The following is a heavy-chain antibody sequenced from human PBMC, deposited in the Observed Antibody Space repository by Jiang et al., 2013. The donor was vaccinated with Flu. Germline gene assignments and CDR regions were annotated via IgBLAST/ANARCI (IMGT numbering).Heavy chain of an antibody. CDR3: ARPLETDSGYDYYYYYGMDV. V-gene: IGHV1-8*01. CDR1: GYTFTSYD. Sequence: GAEVKKPGASVKVSCKASGYTFTSYDINWVRQATGQGLEWMGWMNPNSGNTGYAQKFQGRVTMTRNTSISTAYMELSSLRSEDTAVYYCARPLETDSGYDYYYYYGMDVWGQGTTVTVSS. J-gene: IGHJ6*02. CDR2: MNPNSGNT. D-gene: IGHD5-12*01.